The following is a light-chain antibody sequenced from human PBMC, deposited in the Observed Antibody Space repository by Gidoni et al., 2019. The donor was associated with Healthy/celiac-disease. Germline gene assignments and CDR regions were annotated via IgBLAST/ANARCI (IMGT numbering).Light chain of an antibody. J-gene: IGLJ3*02. CDR3: QSYDSSLSGSNV. CDR2: GNS. V-gene: IGLV1-40*01. Sequence: QSVLTQPPSVSGAPGQRVTIPCTGSSSNIGAGYDVPWYQQLPGTAPKLLIYGNSNRPSGVPDRFSGSKSGTSASLAITGLQAEDEADYYCQSYDSSLSGSNVFGGGTKLTVL. CDR1: SSNIGAGYD.